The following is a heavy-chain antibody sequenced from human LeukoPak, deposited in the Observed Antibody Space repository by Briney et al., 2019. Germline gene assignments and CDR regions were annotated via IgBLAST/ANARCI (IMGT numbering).Heavy chain of an antibody. D-gene: IGHD6-13*01. Sequence: ASVKVSCKASGYTFTGYYMHWVRQAPGQGLEWTGWINPNSGGTNYAQKFQGRVTMTRDTSISTAYMELSRLRSDDTAVYYCARDDGSIAAAGNDYWGQGTLVTVSS. CDR2: INPNSGGT. CDR3: ARDDGSIAAAGNDY. V-gene: IGHV1-2*02. CDR1: GYTFTGYY. J-gene: IGHJ4*02.